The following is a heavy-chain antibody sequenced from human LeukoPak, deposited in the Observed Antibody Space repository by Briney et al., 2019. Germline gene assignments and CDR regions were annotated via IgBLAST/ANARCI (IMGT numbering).Heavy chain of an antibody. CDR3: ARHDYGDHFDY. D-gene: IGHD4-17*01. CDR2: IYHSGST. V-gene: IGHV4-38-2*02. Sequence: PSETLSLTCTVSGYSISSGYYWGWIRPPPGKGREWIGSIYHSGSTYYNPSLKSRVTISVDTSKNQFSLKLSSVTAADTAVYYCARHDYGDHFDYWGQGTLVTVSS. J-gene: IGHJ4*02. CDR1: GYSISSGYY.